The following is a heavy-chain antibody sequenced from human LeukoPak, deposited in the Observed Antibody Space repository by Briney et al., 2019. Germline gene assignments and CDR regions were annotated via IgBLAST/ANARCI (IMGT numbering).Heavy chain of an antibody. Sequence: PGGSLRLSCAASGFTFTSYSMTWVRQAPGKGLEWVSTISGSGGSTYYADSVKGRFTISRDNSKNTLYLQMNSLRAEDTAVYYCASRNYYDSSGYYYPYYFDYWGQGTLVTVSS. D-gene: IGHD3-22*01. J-gene: IGHJ4*02. CDR1: GFTFTSYS. CDR3: ASRNYYDSSGYYYPYYFDY. CDR2: ISGSGGST. V-gene: IGHV3-23*01.